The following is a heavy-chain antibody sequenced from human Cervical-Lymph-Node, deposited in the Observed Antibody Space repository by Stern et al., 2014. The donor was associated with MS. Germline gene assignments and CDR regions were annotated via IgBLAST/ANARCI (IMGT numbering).Heavy chain of an antibody. CDR3: ARHFPQLANWNEHSNHWFDP. CDR2: IHPGDSDT. Sequence: VQLVQSGPEVKKPGESLRISCKGSGYSFANYWIGWVRRMPGKGLEWMGIIHPGDSDTRYSPSFQGQVTISADKSISTAYLQWSSLKASDNAIYYCARHFPQLANWNEHSNHWFDPWGQGTLVTVSS. D-gene: IGHD1-1*01. CDR1: GYSFANYW. J-gene: IGHJ5*02. V-gene: IGHV5-51*01.